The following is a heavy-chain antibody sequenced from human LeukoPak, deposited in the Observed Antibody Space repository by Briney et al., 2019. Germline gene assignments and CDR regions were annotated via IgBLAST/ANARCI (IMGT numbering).Heavy chain of an antibody. V-gene: IGHV3-48*02. CDR2: ISSSSSTI. CDR3: ARDYPYDILTGYYWGGFDY. Sequence: PGGSLRLSCAASGFTFSSYSMNWVRQAPGKGLEWVSYISSSSSTIYYADYVEGRFTISRDNAKNSLYLQMNSLRDEDTAVYYCARDYPYDILTGYYWGGFDYWGQGTLVTVSS. J-gene: IGHJ4*02. CDR1: GFTFSSYS. D-gene: IGHD3-9*01.